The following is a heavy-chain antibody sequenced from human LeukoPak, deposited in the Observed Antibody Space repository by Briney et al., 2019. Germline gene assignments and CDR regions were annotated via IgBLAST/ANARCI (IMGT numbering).Heavy chain of an antibody. J-gene: IGHJ4*02. V-gene: IGHV3-33*01. D-gene: IGHD6-19*01. CDR1: GFTFSSYA. CDR2: IWYDGSSK. CDR3: ARGMAYSSGWYYFDS. Sequence: PGRSLKLSCAASGFTFSSYAMHWVRQAPGKGLEWVAVIWYDGSSKYYADSVKGRFTISRDNSNNTLYLLLHSLRAEDTALYYCARGMAYSSGWYYFDSWGQGTLVTVSS.